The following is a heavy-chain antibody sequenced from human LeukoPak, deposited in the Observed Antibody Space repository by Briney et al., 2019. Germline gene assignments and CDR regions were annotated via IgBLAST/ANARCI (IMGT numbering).Heavy chain of an antibody. J-gene: IGHJ4*02. V-gene: IGHV3-23*01. CDR3: AKAVAVALDD. Sequence: GGSLGLSCAASGFIFSDFDMSWVRQAPGKGLEWVSAISHSGRSTYYADSVKGRFTISRDNSKNTLYLEMNSLRADDTAVYYWAKAVAVALDDWGQGTLVTVSS. CDR1: GFIFSDFD. CDR2: ISHSGRST. D-gene: IGHD6-19*01.